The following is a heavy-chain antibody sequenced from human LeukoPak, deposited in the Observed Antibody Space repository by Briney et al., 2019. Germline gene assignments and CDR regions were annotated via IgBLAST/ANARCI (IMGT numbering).Heavy chain of an antibody. J-gene: IGHJ4*01. Sequence: SETLSHTRTVSGGSISTFSWSWVRQTPDRGLEWIGSYFSTATKSNPSLGRRVAISVDTSKNQLFLRLRSLTPADTASYYCARDTSVASGMQNWGPGAPCTVSS. CDR3: ARDTSVASGMQN. D-gene: IGHD6-19*01. CDR1: GGSISTFS. CDR2: YFSTAT. V-gene: IGHV4-59*01.